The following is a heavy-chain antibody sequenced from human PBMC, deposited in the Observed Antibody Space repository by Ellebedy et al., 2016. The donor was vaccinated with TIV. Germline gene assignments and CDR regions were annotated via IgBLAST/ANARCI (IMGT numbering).Heavy chain of an antibody. CDR3: AREPTEGTTRPLDY. CDR2: INPRGGAT. V-gene: IGHV1-46*01. CDR1: GYTFTDYY. D-gene: IGHD1-7*01. Sequence: AASVKVSCKASGYTFTDYYLHWVRQAPGQGLEWMGRINPRGGATFYTQRFQDRITVTRDTSTSTVYMDLSSLRSEDTAVYYCAREPTEGTTRPLDYWGQGSLVTVSS. J-gene: IGHJ4*02.